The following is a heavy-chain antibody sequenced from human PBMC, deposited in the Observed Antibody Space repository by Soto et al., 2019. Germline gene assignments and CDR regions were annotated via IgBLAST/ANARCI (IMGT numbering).Heavy chain of an antibody. D-gene: IGHD4-17*01. CDR1: GFTFSGYG. Sequence: VQLVESGGGVVQPGRSLRLSCVVSGFTFSGYGMHWVRQAPGKGLEWVAVVSYDGNREYYADSVKGRFTVSRDNSKNTLYLQMNSLRAEDTAVYYCAKDRSDYGDDVYYYFYGMDVWGQGTTVTVSS. J-gene: IGHJ6*02. V-gene: IGHV3-30*18. CDR2: VSYDGNRE. CDR3: AKDRSDYGDDVYYYFYGMDV.